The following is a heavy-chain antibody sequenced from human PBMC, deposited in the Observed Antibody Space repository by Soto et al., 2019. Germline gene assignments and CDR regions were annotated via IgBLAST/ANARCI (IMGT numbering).Heavy chain of an antibody. CDR1: GYTFTSYD. Sequence: ASVKVSCKASGYTFTSYDINWVRQATGQRLEWMGWMNPNSGNTGYAQKFQGRVTMTRNTSISTAYMELSSLRSEDTAVYYCAKRGDRYSSGWIYYYYYYMDVWGKGTTVTVSS. CDR3: AKRGDRYSSGWIYYYYYYMDV. V-gene: IGHV1-8*01. J-gene: IGHJ6*03. CDR2: MNPNSGNT. D-gene: IGHD6-19*01.